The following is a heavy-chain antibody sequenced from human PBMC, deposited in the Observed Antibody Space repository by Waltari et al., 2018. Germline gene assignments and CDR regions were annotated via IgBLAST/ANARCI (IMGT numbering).Heavy chain of an antibody. J-gene: IGHJ4*02. V-gene: IGHV4-59*11. D-gene: IGHD3-22*01. CDR2: IYYSGST. CDR3: AREGWYYDSSGYNYFDY. CDR1: GGSISSHY. Sequence: QVQLQESGPGLVKPSETLSLTCTVSGGSISSHYWSWIRQPPGKGLEWIGYIYYSGSTNYNPSLKSRVTISVDTSKNQFSLQLSSVTAADTAVYYCAREGWYYDSSGYNYFDYWGQGTLVTVSS.